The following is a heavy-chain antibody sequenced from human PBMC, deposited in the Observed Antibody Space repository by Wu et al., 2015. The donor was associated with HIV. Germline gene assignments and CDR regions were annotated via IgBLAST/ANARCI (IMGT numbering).Heavy chain of an antibody. V-gene: IGHV1-69*04. Sequence: QVHLVQSGAEVKKPGSSVKVSCKTSGDTFKYYAMNWVRQAPGQGLEWMGRIIPTLGITNYAQIFQGRFTMTADKFTNTAYMELNSLRSDDTAVYYCATERTVAITHFDSWDQGTLVTVSS. D-gene: IGHD5-12*01. CDR3: ATERTVAITHFDS. CDR1: GDTFKYYA. J-gene: IGHJ4*02. CDR2: IIPTLGIT.